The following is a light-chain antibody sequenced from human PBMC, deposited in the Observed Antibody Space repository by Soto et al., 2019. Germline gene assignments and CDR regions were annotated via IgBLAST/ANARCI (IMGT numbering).Light chain of an antibody. CDR1: SNDVGSYNL. CDR2: EGS. Sequence: QSVVTQPASVSGSPGQSITISCTGTSNDVGSYNLVSWYQQHPGKAPKLMIYEGSKRPSGVSHRFSGSKSGNTASLTISGLQAEDEADYFCCSYTSSSTLVFGTGTKLTVL. V-gene: IGLV2-14*02. J-gene: IGLJ1*01. CDR3: CSYTSSSTLV.